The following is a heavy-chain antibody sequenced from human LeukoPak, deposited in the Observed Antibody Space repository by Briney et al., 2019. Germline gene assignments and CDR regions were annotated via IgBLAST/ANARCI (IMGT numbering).Heavy chain of an antibody. CDR2: INHSGST. Sequence: SETLSLTCAVYGGSFSGYYWSWIRQPPGKGLEWIGEINHSGSTNYNPSLKSRVTISVDTSKNQFSLKLSSVTAADTAVYYCARGYPTERSRAPHYYGSGSYYGYWGQGTLVTVSS. CDR1: GGSFSGYY. J-gene: IGHJ4*02. V-gene: IGHV4-34*01. D-gene: IGHD3-10*01. CDR3: ARGYPTERSRAPHYYGSGSYYGY.